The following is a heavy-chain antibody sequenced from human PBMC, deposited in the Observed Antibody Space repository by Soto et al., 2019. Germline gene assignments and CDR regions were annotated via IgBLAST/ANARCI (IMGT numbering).Heavy chain of an antibody. CDR3: TKDTFGGRDS. CDR1: GIDLSIYW. Sequence: EAQLVESGGGLVQPGGSLRLSCTGSGIDLSIYWMHWVRQAPGKGLVWVSRINPESTTISYADSVKGRFTISRDNAENTLVLHMNSLSAEDTSVYYCTKDTFGGRDSWGQGTLVTVAS. V-gene: IGHV3-74*01. J-gene: IGHJ4*02. D-gene: IGHD2-15*01. CDR2: INPESTTI.